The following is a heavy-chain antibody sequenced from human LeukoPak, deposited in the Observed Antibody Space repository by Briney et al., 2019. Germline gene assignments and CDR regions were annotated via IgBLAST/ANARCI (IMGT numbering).Heavy chain of an antibody. Sequence: SETLSLTCTLSGGSTSSSSYYSGSIRHPPRKGLEWIVCIYYSGSTYNNSSLTSRVTISVDTSKNQFSLKLSSVTAADTAVYYCARLYCSGGSCYGNRRNNWFDPWGQGTLVTVSS. CDR1: GGSTSSSSYY. CDR3: ARLYCSGGSCYGNRRNNWFDP. V-gene: IGHV4-39*01. CDR2: IYYSGST. J-gene: IGHJ5*02. D-gene: IGHD2-15*01.